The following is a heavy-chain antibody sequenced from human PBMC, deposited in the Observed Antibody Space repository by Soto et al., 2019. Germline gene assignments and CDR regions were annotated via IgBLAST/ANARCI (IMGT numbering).Heavy chain of an antibody. CDR2: ISGSGGST. V-gene: IGHV3-23*01. D-gene: IGHD3-3*01. CDR3: AKDRIYYYDFWSGYSDAFDI. J-gene: IGHJ3*02. CDR1: GFTFSSYA. Sequence: EVQLLESGGGLVQPGGSLRLSCAASGFTFSSYAMSWVRQAPGKGLEWVSAISGSGGSTYYADSVKGRFTISRDNSKNTLYLQMNSLRAEDTAVYYCAKDRIYYYDFWSGYSDAFDIWGQGTMVTVSS.